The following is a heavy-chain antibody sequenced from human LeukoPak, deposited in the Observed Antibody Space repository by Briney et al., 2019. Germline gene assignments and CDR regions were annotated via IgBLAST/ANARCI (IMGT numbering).Heavy chain of an antibody. CDR2: ISGSGGST. J-gene: IGHJ4*02. D-gene: IGHD3-10*01. Sequence: GGSLRLSCAASGFTFSSYAMSWVRQAPGKGLEWVSAISGSGGSTYYADSVKGRFTISRDNSKNTLYLQMNSLRAEDTAVYYCAKSRSYYGSGSYYYWGQGTLVTVSS. CDR3: AKSRSYYGSGSYYY. CDR1: GFTFSSYA. V-gene: IGHV3-23*01.